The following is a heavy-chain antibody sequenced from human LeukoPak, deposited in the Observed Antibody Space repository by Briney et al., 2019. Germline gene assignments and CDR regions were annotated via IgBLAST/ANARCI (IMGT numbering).Heavy chain of an antibody. CDR2: INPNSGGT. V-gene: IGHV1-2*02. CDR3: ARVSPTMILFRNAFDI. J-gene: IGHJ3*02. CDR1: GYTFTGYY. Sequence: GASVKVSCKASGYTFTGYYMHWVRQAPGQGLEWMGWINPNSGGTNYAQKFQGRVTMTRDTSISTAYMELSRLRSDDTAVYYCARVSPTMILFRNAFDIWGQGTMVTVSS. D-gene: IGHD3-22*01.